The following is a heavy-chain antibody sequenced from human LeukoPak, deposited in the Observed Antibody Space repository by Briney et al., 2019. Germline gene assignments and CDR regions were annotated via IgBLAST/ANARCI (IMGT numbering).Heavy chain of an antibody. CDR1: GGSISSYY. D-gene: IGHD1-14*01. CDR3: ARTPARAEFDY. CDR2: IYYSGST. Sequence: PSETLSLTCTVSGGSISSYYWSWIRQPPGKGLEWIGYIYYSGSTNYNPSLKSRVTISVDTSKNQFSLKLSSVTAADTAVYYRARTPARAEFDYWGQGTLVTVSS. J-gene: IGHJ4*02. V-gene: IGHV4-59*01.